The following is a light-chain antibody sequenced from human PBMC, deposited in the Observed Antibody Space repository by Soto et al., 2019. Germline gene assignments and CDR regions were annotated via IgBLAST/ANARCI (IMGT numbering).Light chain of an antibody. V-gene: IGKV3-11*01. CDR2: DAS. J-gene: IGKJ2*01. Sequence: DIVLTQSPATLSLSPGERATLSCRASQSISTSLAWYHHKPGQAPRLVIYDASKRAAGVPARVGGSGSGTEFTLTISNLEAEDLGTYYCHQRSPWPYTFGPGTNLDI. CDR3: HQRSPWPYT. CDR1: QSISTS.